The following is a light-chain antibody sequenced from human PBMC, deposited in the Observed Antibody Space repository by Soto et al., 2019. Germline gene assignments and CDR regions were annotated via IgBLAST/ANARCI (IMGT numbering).Light chain of an antibody. Sequence: EIVLTQSPGTLSLSPGERATLSCRASQSVSSSYLAWYQQKPGQAPRRLIYGASSRATGIPDRFSGSGSGTDFTLTISRLEPEDFAMYYCQQYNNWPITFGQGTRLEIK. CDR1: QSVSSSY. J-gene: IGKJ5*01. V-gene: IGKV3-20*01. CDR3: QQYNNWPIT. CDR2: GAS.